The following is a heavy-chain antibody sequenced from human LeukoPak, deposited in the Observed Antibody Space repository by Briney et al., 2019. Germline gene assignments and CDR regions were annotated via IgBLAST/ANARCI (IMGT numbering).Heavy chain of an antibody. J-gene: IGHJ5*02. V-gene: IGHV3-23*01. CDR1: GFSFSSYA. CDR3: AKNPDSYYGDYLNWFDP. Sequence: GGSLRLSCAASGFSFSSYAMHWVRQAPGKGLEWVSAISASGATTYYADSVKGRFTISRDNSKNTLYLQMNSLRAEDTAVYYCAKNPDSYYGDYLNWFDPWGQGTLVTVSS. D-gene: IGHD4-17*01. CDR2: ISASGATT.